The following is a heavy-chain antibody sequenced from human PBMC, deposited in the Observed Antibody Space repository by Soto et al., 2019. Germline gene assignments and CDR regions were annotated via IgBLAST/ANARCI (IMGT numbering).Heavy chain of an antibody. V-gene: IGHV3-23*01. CDR1: GFTFSSYA. D-gene: IGHD5-18*01. CDR3: AKGGGVYSSDY. CDR2: NSGSGDST. J-gene: IGHJ4*02. Sequence: GGSLRLSCAASGFTFSSYAMSWVRQAPGKGLEWVSSNSGSGDSTYYADSVKGRFTISRDNSKKTLYLQMNSLRAEDTAVYYCAKGGGVYSSDYWGQGTLVTVSS.